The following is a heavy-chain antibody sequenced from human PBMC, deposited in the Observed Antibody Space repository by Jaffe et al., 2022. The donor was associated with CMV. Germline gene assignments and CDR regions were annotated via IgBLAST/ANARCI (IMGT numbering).Heavy chain of an antibody. CDR1: GFSLSNTRMG. Sequence: QVTLQESGPVLVRPTETLTLTCTVSGFSLSNTRMGVAWIRQPPGKALEWLAHIFSNDEKSYSTSLRTRLTISKDTSTSQVFLTMTDMEPVETATYYCVRSYFDFWSASLRRNYFYYMDVWGKGITVTVSS. J-gene: IGHJ6*03. V-gene: IGHV2-26*01. CDR2: IFSNDEK. CDR3: VRSYFDFWSASLRRNYFYYMDV. D-gene: IGHD3-3*01.